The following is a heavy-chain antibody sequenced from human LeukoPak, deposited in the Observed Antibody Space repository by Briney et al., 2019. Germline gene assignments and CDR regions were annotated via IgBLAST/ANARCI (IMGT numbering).Heavy chain of an antibody. CDR3: ARPSWGFFDY. D-gene: IGHD7-27*01. J-gene: IGHJ4*02. CDR1: GFTFSSYS. V-gene: IGHV3-48*01. CDR2: ISSSSSTI. Sequence: GGSPRLSCAASGFTFSSYSMNWVRQAPGKGLEWVSYISSSSSTIYYADSVKGRFTISRDNAKKSLYLQMNSLRAEDTAVYYCARPSWGFFDYWGQGTLVTVSS.